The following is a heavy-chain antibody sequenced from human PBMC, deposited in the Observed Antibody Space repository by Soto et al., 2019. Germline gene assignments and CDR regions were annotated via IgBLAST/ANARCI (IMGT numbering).Heavy chain of an antibody. V-gene: IGHV4-59*02. CDR3: ARDSTRQLPYYYYGMDV. Sequence: TSETLSLTCAFSGDSVTSNYLTWIRQSPEKGLEWIGYMHYTGFSFYNPSLKSRVAMSVDKSKNEFTLQLTSVTAADTAVYYCARDSTRQLPYYYYGMDVWGQGTTVTVSS. CDR1: GDSVTSNY. CDR2: MHYTGFS. J-gene: IGHJ6*02. D-gene: IGHD2-2*01.